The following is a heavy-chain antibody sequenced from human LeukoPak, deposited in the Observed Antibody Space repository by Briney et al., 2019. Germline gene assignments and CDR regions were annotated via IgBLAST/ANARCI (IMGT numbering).Heavy chain of an antibody. J-gene: IGHJ4*02. CDR2: ISHSGST. V-gene: IGHV4-34*01. Sequence: TSETLSLTCAVYGRSFSGYYWSWIRQPPGKGLEWIGEISHSGSTNYNPSLKSRVTISVDTSKNQFSLKLSSVTAADTAVYYCAAQYSGYVRLDYWGQGTLVTVSS. CDR1: GRSFSGYY. CDR3: AAQYSGYVRLDY. D-gene: IGHD5-12*01.